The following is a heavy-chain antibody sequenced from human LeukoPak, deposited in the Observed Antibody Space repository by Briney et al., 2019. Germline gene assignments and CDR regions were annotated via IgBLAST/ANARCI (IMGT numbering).Heavy chain of an antibody. D-gene: IGHD3-9*01. J-gene: IGHJ5*02. CDR3: ARDPVLRYFDWYTSGFDP. CDR2: IYTSGST. Sequence: SSETLSLTCTVSGGSISSYYWSWIRQPAGKGLEWIGRIYTSGSTNYNPSLKSRVTMSVDTSKNQFSLKLSSVTAADTAVYYCARDPVLRYFDWYTSGFDPWGQGTLVTVSS. CDR1: GGSISSYY. V-gene: IGHV4-4*07.